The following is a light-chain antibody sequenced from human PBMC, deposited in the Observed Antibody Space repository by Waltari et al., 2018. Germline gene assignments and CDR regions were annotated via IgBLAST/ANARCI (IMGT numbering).Light chain of an antibody. Sequence: ETVIIQSPVTLSVSPGTTVTLPCRASQSVSNNVAWYHQTPGQAPRLLIYAAFSRGNAIPARFGGSGSGTDFTLTIRPLQSEDFGVYYCQQYHEWPYTFGQGTKLE. CDR3: QQYHEWPYT. CDR2: AAF. CDR1: QSVSNN. V-gene: IGKV3-15*01. J-gene: IGKJ2*01.